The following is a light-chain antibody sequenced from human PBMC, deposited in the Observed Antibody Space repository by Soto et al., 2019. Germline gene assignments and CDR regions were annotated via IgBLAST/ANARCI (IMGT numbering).Light chain of an antibody. CDR3: QLYSRPPHT. Sequence: SVSATIRDRVTMTCGASQGISTYLNCYQQKPGKAPKLLIYAASSLQSGVPSRFSGSGSETDFTLTISILQPEDFAPYNCQLYSRPPHTFAAGTKVAIK. CDR2: AAS. CDR1: QGISTY. J-gene: IGKJ3*01. V-gene: IGKV1-39*01.